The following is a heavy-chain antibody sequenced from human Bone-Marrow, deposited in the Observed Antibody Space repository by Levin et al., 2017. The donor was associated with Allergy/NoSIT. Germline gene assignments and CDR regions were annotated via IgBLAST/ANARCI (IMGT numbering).Heavy chain of an antibody. CDR1: GGSISSSYY. CDR2: ISSTGIT. J-gene: IGHJ4*02. D-gene: IGHD4-17*01. V-gene: IGHV4-39*02. Sequence: GSLRLSCIVSGGSISSSYYWGWIRQPPGKGLEWIGSISSTGITYYNPSLKSRITISVDTSKIHFSLKLSSVTAADTAVYYCAKGITTVATANPFDNWGQGTLVTVSS. CDR3: AKGITTVATANPFDN.